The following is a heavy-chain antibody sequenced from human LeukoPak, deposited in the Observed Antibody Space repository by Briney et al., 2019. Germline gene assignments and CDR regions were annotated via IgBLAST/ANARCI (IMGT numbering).Heavy chain of an antibody. D-gene: IGHD6-13*01. CDR1: GYSISSGYY. V-gene: IGHV4-38-2*02. CDR3: ARIAAAGHFDY. Sequence: SETLSLTCTVSGYSISSGYYWGWIRQPPGKGLEWIGRIYTSGSTNYNPSLKSRVTMSVDTSKNQFSLKLSSVTAADTAVYYCARIAAAGHFDYWGQGTLVTVSS. J-gene: IGHJ4*02. CDR2: IYTSGST.